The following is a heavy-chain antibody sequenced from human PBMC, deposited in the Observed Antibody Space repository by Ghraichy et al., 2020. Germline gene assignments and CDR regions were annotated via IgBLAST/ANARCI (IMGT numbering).Heavy chain of an antibody. CDR2: INPNSGGT. CDR3: AREDYYDSSGYYEFDY. CDR1: GYTFTGYY. D-gene: IGHD3-22*01. Sequence: ASVKVSCKASGYTFTGYYMHWVRQASGQGLEWMGRINPNSGGTNYAQKFQGRVTMTRDTSISTAYMELSRLRSDDTAVYYCAREDYYDSSGYYEFDYWGQGTLVTVSS. J-gene: IGHJ4*02. V-gene: IGHV1-2*06.